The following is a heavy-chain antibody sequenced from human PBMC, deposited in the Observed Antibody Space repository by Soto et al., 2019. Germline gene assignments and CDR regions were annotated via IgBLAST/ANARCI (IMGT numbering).Heavy chain of an antibody. CDR2: IYYSGST. CDR1: GVSIGSGDYS. CDR3: VRVRAYSYGYPDY. D-gene: IGHD5-18*01. V-gene: IGHV4-30-4*08. J-gene: IGHJ4*02. Sequence: PSETLSLTCTVSGVSIGSGDYSWSWIRQHPGKGLEWIGYIYYSGSTYYNPSLKSRVTISVDTSKNQFSLKLSPVTAADTAVYYCVRVRAYSYGYPDYWGQGTLVTVSS.